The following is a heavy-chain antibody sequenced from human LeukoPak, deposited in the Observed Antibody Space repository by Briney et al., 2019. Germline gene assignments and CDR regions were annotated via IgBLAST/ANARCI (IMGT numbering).Heavy chain of an antibody. D-gene: IGHD6-19*01. V-gene: IGHV1-2*02. CDR2: INPKSGST. CDR1: GYTFTDYY. CDR3: VRGGWLVY. Sequence: ASVKVSCKASGYTFTDYYIHWVRQAPGQGLEWMGWINPKSGSTNYAQKFQGRVTMTRDTSISTAYMELSRLKSDDTAVYYCVRGGWLVYWGQGTLVTVSS. J-gene: IGHJ4*02.